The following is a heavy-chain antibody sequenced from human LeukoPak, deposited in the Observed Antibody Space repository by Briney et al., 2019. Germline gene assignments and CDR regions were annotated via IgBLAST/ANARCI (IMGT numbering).Heavy chain of an antibody. CDR3: ASLGMVRGVIDY. CDR1: GGSISNYY. Sequence: SETLSLTCTVSGGSISNYYWSWIRQPAGKRLEWIGRISKSGSTNYNPSLKSRVTMSVDTSRNQLSLKLSSVTAADTAVYYCASLGMVRGVIDYWGQGTLVTVSS. J-gene: IGHJ4*02. CDR2: ISKSGST. V-gene: IGHV4-4*07. D-gene: IGHD3-10*01.